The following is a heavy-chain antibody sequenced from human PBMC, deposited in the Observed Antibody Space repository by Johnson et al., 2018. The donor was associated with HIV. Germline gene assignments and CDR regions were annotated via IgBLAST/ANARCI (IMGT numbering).Heavy chain of an antibody. J-gene: IGHJ3*02. CDR1: GFTFSTYG. D-gene: IGHD1-26*01. CDR3: AKDGGSYGGAFDI. Sequence: QVQLVESGGGVVQPGRSLRLSCAASGFTFSTYGMHWVRQAPGKGLEWVSVIYSGGSTYYADSVKGRFTISRDNSKNTLYLQMNSLRAEDTAVYYCAKDGGSYGGAFDIWGQGTMVTVSS. CDR2: IYSGGST. V-gene: IGHV3-NL1*01.